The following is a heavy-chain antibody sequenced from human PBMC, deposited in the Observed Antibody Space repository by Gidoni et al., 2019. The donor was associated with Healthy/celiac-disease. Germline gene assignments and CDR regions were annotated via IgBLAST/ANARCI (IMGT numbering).Heavy chain of an antibody. J-gene: IGHJ4*02. CDR2: IYYSGST. V-gene: IGHV4-31*03. CDR3: ATSDLLHYYFDY. Sequence: QVQLQESGPGLVKSSQTLSLTCTVSGGSISSGGYYCSWIRQHPGKGLEWIGYIYYSGSTYYNPSLKSRVTISVDTSKNQFSLKLSSVTAADTAVYYCATSDLLHYYFDYWGQGTLVTVSS. CDR1: GGSISSGGYY.